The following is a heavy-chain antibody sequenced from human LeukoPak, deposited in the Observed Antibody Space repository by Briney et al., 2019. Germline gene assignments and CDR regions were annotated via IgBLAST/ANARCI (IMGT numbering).Heavy chain of an antibody. V-gene: IGHV1-69*04. J-gene: IGHJ3*02. CDR2: IIPILGIP. CDR3: ARDALPRDDAFDI. CDR1: GGTFSSYA. D-gene: IGHD1-26*01. Sequence: SVKVSCKASGGTFSSYAITWVRQAPGQGLEWMGRIIPILGIPNYAQKFQGRVTITADKSTSTAYMELSNLRSEDTAVYYCARDALPRDDAFDIWGQGTMVTVSS.